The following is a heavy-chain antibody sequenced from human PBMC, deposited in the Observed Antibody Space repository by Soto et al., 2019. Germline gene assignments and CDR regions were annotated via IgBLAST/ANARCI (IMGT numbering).Heavy chain of an antibody. J-gene: IGHJ4*02. CDR2: INHSGST. Sequence: QVQLQQWGAGLLKPSETLSLTCAVYGGSFSGYYWSWIRQPPGKGQEWIGEINHSGSTNYNPSLKSRVTISVDTSKNQFSLKLSSVTAADTAVYYCARAGVGYCSSTSCYTEHWGQGTLVTVSS. D-gene: IGHD2-2*02. CDR3: ARAGVGYCSSTSCYTEH. CDR1: GGSFSGYY. V-gene: IGHV4-34*01.